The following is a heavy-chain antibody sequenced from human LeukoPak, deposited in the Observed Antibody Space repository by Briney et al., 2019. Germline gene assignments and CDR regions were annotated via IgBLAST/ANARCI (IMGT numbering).Heavy chain of an antibody. CDR1: GFTFSSYS. V-gene: IGHV3-21*01. Sequence: PGGSLRLSCAASGFTFSSYSMNWVRHAPGKGLGWVSSISSSSSYIYYADSVKGRFTISRDNAKNSLYLQMNSLRAEDTAVYYCARVPGYSSSWYISYYYYYYMDVWGKGTTVTVSS. CDR2: ISSSSSYI. CDR3: ARVPGYSSSWYISYYYYYYMDV. J-gene: IGHJ6*03. D-gene: IGHD6-13*01.